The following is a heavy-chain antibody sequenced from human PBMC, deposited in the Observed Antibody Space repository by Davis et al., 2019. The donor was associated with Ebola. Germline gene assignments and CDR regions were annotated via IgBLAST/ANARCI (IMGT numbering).Heavy chain of an antibody. CDR3: ARDGSSSSGVYNWFDP. J-gene: IGHJ5*02. D-gene: IGHD6-6*01. Sequence: GESLKISCAASGFTFSSYAMHWFLPSPFPCLSFVAVISYDGSNKYYADSVKGRFTIARDNAKNSLYLQRNSLRDEDTAVYYCARDGSSSSGVYNWFDPWGQGTLVTVSS. CDR2: ISYDGSNK. CDR1: GFTFSSYA. V-gene: IGHV3-30*07.